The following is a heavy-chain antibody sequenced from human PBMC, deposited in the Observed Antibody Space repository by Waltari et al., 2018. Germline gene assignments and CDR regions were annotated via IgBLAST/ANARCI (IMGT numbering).Heavy chain of an antibody. CDR2: VYWDGHK. J-gene: IGHJ4*02. Sequence: QITLTESGPRQVRPTQTLTLTCTLSGFSLRTDGVGVGWVRQLPTKVLEWLAIVYWDGHKRYSPSLKSRLTITGDTSKNQVVLTMINMDPVDTAAYLCVYSRRGAGSGSRWYYFNYWGQGTLVTISS. CDR1: GFSLRTDGVG. D-gene: IGHD6-19*01. CDR3: VYSRRGAGSGSRWYYFNY. V-gene: IGHV2-5*02.